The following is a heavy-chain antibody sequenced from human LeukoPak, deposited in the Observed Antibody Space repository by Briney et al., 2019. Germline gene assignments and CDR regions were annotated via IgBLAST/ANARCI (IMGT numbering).Heavy chain of an antibody. J-gene: IGHJ6*03. CDR2: ISFDGSNK. Sequence: GGSLRLSCAASGFSFSSFSMNWVRQAPGKGLEWVAVISFDGSNKYYADSVKGRFTISRDNSKNTLYLQMNSLRAEDTAVYYSARGSRTIVTTKFARGHYMDVWGKGTTVTVSS. CDR1: GFSFSSFS. CDR3: ARGSRTIVTTKFARGHYMDV. V-gene: IGHV3-30*03. D-gene: IGHD5-12*01.